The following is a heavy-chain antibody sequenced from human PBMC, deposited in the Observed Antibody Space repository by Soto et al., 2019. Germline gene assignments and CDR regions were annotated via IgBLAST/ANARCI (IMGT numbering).Heavy chain of an antibody. CDR2: INPNSGGT. CDR3: ARATDRIGDYLEKIPFDY. V-gene: IGHV1-2*02. J-gene: IGHJ4*02. D-gene: IGHD4-17*01. CDR1: GYTFTGYY. Sequence: QVQLVQSGAEVKKPGASVKVSCKASGYTFTGYYMHWVRQAPGQGLEWMGWINPNSGGTNYAQKFQGRVTMTRDTSISTAYMELSRLRSDDTAVYYCARATDRIGDYLEKIPFDYWGQGTLVTVSS.